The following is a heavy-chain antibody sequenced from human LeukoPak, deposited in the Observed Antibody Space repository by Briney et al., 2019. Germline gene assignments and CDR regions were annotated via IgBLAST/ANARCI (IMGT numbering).Heavy chain of an antibody. J-gene: IGHJ4*02. CDR1: GFAFSSYE. D-gene: IGHD6-19*01. Sequence: GGSLRLSCAASGFAFSSYEMHWVRQAPGKGLEWVSYISSSGSTMYYADSVKGRFTISRDNAKNSLYLQMNSLRAEDTAVYYCAKVLAVAPKMAGLDDWGQGTLVTVSS. CDR2: ISSSGSTM. CDR3: AKVLAVAPKMAGLDD. V-gene: IGHV3-48*03.